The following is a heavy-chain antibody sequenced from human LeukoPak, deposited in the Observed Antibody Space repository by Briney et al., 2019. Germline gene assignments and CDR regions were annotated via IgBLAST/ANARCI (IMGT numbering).Heavy chain of an antibody. CDR2: IYYSGGT. CDR1: GGSISSYY. V-gene: IGHV4-59*01. J-gene: IGHJ4*02. Sequence: SETLSLTCTVSGGSISSYYWSWIQQPPGKGLEWIGYIYYSGGTNYNPPLKSRVTISVDTSKNQFSLKLSSVTAADTAVYYCARAGYQPFDYWGQGTLVTVSS. CDR3: ARAGYQPFDY. D-gene: IGHD3-9*01.